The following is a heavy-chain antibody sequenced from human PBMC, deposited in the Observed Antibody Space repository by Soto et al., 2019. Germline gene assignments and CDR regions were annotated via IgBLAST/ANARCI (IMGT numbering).Heavy chain of an antibody. CDR2: IVVGSGNT. V-gene: IGHV1-58*01. D-gene: IGHD3-3*01. Sequence: SVKVSCKASGFTFTSSAVQWVRQARGQRLEWIGWIVVGSGNTNYAQKFQERVTITRDMSTSTAYMELSSLRSEDTAVYYCAAGGLVLRFLEWLSRYYYYYGMDVWGQGTTVTVSS. CDR1: GFTFTSSA. CDR3: AAGGLVLRFLEWLSRYYYYYGMDV. J-gene: IGHJ6*02.